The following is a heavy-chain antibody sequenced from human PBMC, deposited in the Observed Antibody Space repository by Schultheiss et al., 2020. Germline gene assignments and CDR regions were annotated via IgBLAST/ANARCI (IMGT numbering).Heavy chain of an antibody. V-gene: IGHV4-34*01. D-gene: IGHD6-19*01. CDR1: GGSFSAYY. J-gene: IGHJ4*02. Sequence: SETLSLTCAVYGGSFSAYYWAWIRQPPGKGLEWIGSIYYSGSTYYNPSLKSRVTISVDRSKNQFSLKLNSVTAADTAVYYCARVGEQWLAPADYWGQGTLVTVSS. CDR2: IYYSGST. CDR3: ARVGEQWLAPADY.